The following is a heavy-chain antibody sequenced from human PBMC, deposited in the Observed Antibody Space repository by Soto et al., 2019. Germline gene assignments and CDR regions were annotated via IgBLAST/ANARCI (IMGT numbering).Heavy chain of an antibody. Sequence: QLQESGPGLVEPSGTLSLTCAVSRGSMSSSDWWCWVRQAPGKGLEWIGETYHRGNTNYNPSLKSRVTLSVDNSKNQFSLTLTSVTAADTGVYYCATWGSTAFDIWGQGTMVTVSS. J-gene: IGHJ3*02. D-gene: IGHD3-16*01. CDR2: TYHRGNT. CDR1: RGSMSSSDW. V-gene: IGHV4-4*02. CDR3: ATWGSTAFDI.